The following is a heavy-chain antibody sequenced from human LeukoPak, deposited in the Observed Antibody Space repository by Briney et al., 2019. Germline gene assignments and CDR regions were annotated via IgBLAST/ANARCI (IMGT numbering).Heavy chain of an antibody. Sequence: GGSLRLSCAASGFTFSSYSMNWVRQAPGKGLEWVSSISSSSSYIYYADSVKGRFTISRDNAKNSLYLQMNSLRAEDTAVYYCARVATIFPNPFDAFDIWGQGTMVTVSS. CDR1: GFTFSSYS. V-gene: IGHV3-21*01. J-gene: IGHJ3*02. D-gene: IGHD3-9*01. CDR3: ARVATIFPNPFDAFDI. CDR2: ISSSSSYI.